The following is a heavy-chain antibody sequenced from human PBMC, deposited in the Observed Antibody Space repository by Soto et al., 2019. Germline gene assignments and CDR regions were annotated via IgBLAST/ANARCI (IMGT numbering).Heavy chain of an antibody. J-gene: IGHJ4*02. CDR1: GFTFSSYW. CDR2: INTDGSST. V-gene: IGHV3-74*01. CDR3: ARRGSGVTRGLHY. D-gene: IGHD2-15*01. Sequence: EVQLVESGGGLVQPGGSLRLSCAASGFTFSSYWMHWVRQAPGKGLVWISRINTDGSSTSYVDSVQGRFTISRDNGKNTLFLQMNRLRGEYTAVYYCARRGSGVTRGLHYWGQGTLVTVSS.